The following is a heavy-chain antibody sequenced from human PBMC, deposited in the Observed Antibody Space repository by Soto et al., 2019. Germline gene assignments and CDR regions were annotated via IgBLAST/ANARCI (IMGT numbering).Heavy chain of an antibody. J-gene: IGHJ4*02. CDR2: ISSSGSTI. V-gene: IGHV3-48*03. CDR1: GFTFSSYE. D-gene: IGHD7-27*01. CDR3: ARLGTVPNSKGAPKFDY. Sequence: GGSLRLSCAASGFTFSSYEMNWVRQAPGKGLEWVSYISSSGSTIYYADSVKGRFTISRDNAKNSLYLQMNSLRAEDTAVYYCARLGTVPNSKGAPKFDYWGQGTLVTVSS.